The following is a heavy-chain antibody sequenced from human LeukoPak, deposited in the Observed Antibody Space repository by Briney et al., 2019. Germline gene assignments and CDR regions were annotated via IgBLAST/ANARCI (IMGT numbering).Heavy chain of an antibody. CDR1: GYTFTGYY. CDR3: ARVPYYDFWSGYYT. CDR2: INPNSGGT. J-gene: IGHJ5*02. V-gene: IGHV1-2*02. D-gene: IGHD3-3*01. Sequence: ASVKVSCKAPGYTFTGYYMHWVRQAPGQGLEWMGWINPNSGGTNYAQKFQGRVTMTRDTSISTAYMELSRLRSDDTAVYYCARVPYYDFWSGYYTWGQGTLVTVSS.